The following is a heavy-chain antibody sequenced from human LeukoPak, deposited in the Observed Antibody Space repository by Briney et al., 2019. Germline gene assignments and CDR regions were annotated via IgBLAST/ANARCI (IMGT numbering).Heavy chain of an antibody. D-gene: IGHD1-26*01. CDR2: IDTEGNTI. CDR1: GFTFNAYW. J-gene: IGHJ4*02. V-gene: IGHV3-74*01. Sequence: GGSLRLSCAASGFTFNAYWMHWVRQTPGKGLVWVSRIDTEGNTINYADSVKGRFTISRDNAGDTLYLQMNSLRAEDTAVYYCARERYSGSYYNWGQGTLVTVSS. CDR3: ARERYSGSYYN.